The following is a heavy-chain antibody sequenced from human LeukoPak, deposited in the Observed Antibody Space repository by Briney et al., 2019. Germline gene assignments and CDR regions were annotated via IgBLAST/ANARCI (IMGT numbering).Heavy chain of an antibody. CDR1: GYKFTADY. D-gene: IGHD3-16*01. CDR3: APTAEAYTSWWKV. Sequence: GASVKVSCKASGYKFTADYMHGGRQAPGHGLEFMGWIHPDSGFTNYAQKFKGRVTMTRDTSTSTAYLEVRSLTSDDTAVYYCAPTAEAYTSWWKVWGQGTLVTVSS. CDR2: IHPDSGFT. J-gene: IGHJ4*02. V-gene: IGHV1-2*02.